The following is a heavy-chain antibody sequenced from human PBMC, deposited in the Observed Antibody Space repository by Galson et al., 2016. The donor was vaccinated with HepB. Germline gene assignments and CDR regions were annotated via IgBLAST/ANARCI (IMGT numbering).Heavy chain of an antibody. V-gene: IGHV1-2*04. CDR1: GYTFSGYY. CDR3: ARGGGRGYTYTGDY. CDR2: INPNSGGT. Sequence: VKVSCKASGYTFSGYYMHWVRQAPGQGLDWMGWINPNSGGTNYAQKFQGWVSMTRDTSISTAYMELSRLRSDDTAVYYCARGGGRGYTYTGDYWGQGTLVTVSS. D-gene: IGHD5-18*01. J-gene: IGHJ4*02.